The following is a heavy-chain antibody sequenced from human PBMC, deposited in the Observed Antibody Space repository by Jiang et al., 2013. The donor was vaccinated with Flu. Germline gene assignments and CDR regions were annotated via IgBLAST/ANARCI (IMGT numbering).Heavy chain of an antibody. D-gene: IGHD4-17*01. Sequence: GPGLVKPSETLSLTCAVSGGSISSSSYYWAWIRQPPGKGLEWIGSINYGGSTYYNPSLKSRVTISVDASKNQFSLKLNFVTAADTAVYYCARHIWVTVATVYFDYWSQGTLVTVSS. V-gene: IGHV4-39*01. CDR3: ARHIWVTVATVYFDY. J-gene: IGHJ4*02. CDR2: INYGGST. CDR1: GGSISSSSYY.